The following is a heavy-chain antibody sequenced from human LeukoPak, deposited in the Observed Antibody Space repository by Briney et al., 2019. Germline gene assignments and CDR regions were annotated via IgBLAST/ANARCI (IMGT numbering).Heavy chain of an antibody. CDR1: GFTFSSYG. CDR2: ISPSSSTM. Sequence: PGGSLRLSCAASGFTFSSYGMNWVRQAPGKGLEWVSHISPSSSTMYYADSGKGRFTISRDNAKNSLYLQMNSLRAEDTAVYYCAREHTPYGSGCTAAYWGQGTLVTVSS. V-gene: IGHV3-48*01. D-gene: IGHD6-19*01. J-gene: IGHJ4*02. CDR3: AREHTPYGSGCTAAY.